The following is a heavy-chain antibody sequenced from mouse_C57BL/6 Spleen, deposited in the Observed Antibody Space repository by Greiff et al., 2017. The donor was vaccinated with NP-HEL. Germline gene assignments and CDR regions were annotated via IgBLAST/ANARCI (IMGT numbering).Heavy chain of an antibody. J-gene: IGHJ2*01. V-gene: IGHV5-4*01. CDR2: ISDGGSYT. D-gene: IGHD2-1*01. Sequence: DVHLVESGGGLVKPGGSLKLSCAASGFTFSSYAMSWVRQTPEKRLEWVATISDGGSYTYYPDNVKGRFTISRDNAKNNLYLQMSHLKSEDTAMYYCAREGGVYGNYYFDYWGQGTTLTVSS. CDR3: AREGGVYGNYYFDY. CDR1: GFTFSSYA.